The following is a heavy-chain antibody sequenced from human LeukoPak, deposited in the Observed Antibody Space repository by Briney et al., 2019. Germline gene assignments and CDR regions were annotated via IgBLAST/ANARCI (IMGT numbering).Heavy chain of an antibody. CDR1: GYTFTIYD. V-gene: IGHV1-8*03. CDR3: ARGPYDFWSGYYFFIYYFDY. CDR2: MNPNSGNT. Sequence: ASVKVSCKASGYTFTIYDINWVRQATGQGLEWMGWMNPNSGNTGYAQKFQGRVTITRNTSISTAYMELRSLRSEDTAVYYCARGPYDFWSGYYFFIYYFDYWGQGTLVTVSS. D-gene: IGHD3-3*01. J-gene: IGHJ4*02.